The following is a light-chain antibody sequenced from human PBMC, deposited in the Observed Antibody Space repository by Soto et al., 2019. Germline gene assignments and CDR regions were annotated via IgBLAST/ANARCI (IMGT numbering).Light chain of an antibody. CDR2: EVS. J-gene: IGLJ3*02. CDR1: SSDVGGYNY. V-gene: IGLV2-14*01. CDR3: SSYTSSSTRV. Sequence: QSALTQPASVSGSPGQSITISCTGNSSDVGGYNYVSWYQQHPGKAPKLMIYEVSNRPSGVSNRFSGSKSGNTASLTISGLQAEDEADYYCSSYTSSSTRVFGGWTKLTVL.